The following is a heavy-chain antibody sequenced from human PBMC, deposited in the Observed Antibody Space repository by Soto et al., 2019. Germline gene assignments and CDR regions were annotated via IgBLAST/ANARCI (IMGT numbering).Heavy chain of an antibody. CDR1: GYTFTSYG. J-gene: IGHJ6*03. Sequence: GASVKVSCKASGYTFTSYGISWVRQAPGQGLEWMGWISAYNGNTNYAQKFQGRVTITRDTSASTAYMELSSLRSEDTAVYYCARDTGIYYYYMDVWGKGTTVTVSS. CDR2: ISAYNGNT. CDR3: ARDTGIYYYYMDV. V-gene: IGHV1-18*01. D-gene: IGHD1-1*01.